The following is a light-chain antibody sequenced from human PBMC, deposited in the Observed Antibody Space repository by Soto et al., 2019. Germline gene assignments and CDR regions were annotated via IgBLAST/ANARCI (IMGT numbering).Light chain of an antibody. CDR2: GAS. CDR1: QSVSSN. CDR3: QQYNNWPLIT. Sequence: EIVMTQSPATLSVXXXXXXXXXXXXSQSVSSNLAWYQQKPGQAPRLLIYGASIRATGIPARFSGSGSGTAFTLTISSLQSEDFALYYCQQYNNWPLITFGQGTRLEIK. J-gene: IGKJ5*01. V-gene: IGKV3-15*01.